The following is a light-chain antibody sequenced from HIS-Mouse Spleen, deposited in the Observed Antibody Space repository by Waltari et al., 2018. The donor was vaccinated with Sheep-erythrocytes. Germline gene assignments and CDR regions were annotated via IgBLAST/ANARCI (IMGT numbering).Light chain of an antibody. Sequence: SYELTQPPSVSVSPGQTASITCSGAQLGDKYACWYQQKPGQSPVLVIYQDSKRPSGIPERVSGSNSGNTATLTISGTQAMDEADYYCQAWDSSTAWNVVFGGGTKLTVL. J-gene: IGLJ2*01. V-gene: IGLV3-1*01. CDR3: QAWDSSTAWNVV. CDR1: QLGDKY. CDR2: QDS.